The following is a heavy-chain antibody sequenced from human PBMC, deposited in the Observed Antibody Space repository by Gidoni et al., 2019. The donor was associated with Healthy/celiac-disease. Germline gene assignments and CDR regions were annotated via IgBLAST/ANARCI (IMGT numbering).Heavy chain of an antibody. V-gene: IGHV3-30-3*01. CDR1: GFTFSSYA. J-gene: IGHJ4*02. Sequence: QVQLVESGGGVVQPGRSLRLSCAASGFTFSSYAMHWVRQAPGKGLEWVAVISYDGSNKYYADSVKGRFTISRDNSKNTLYLQMNSLRAEDTAVDYCARLGSYWGQGTLVTVSS. CDR2: ISYDGSNK. CDR3: ARLGSY.